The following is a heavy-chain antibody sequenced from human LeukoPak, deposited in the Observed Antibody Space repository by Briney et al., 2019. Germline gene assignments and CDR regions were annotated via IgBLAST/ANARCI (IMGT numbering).Heavy chain of an antibody. V-gene: IGHV3-7*01. CDR3: ASHSYGYNH. CDR1: GIIITSYW. CDR2: IKQDGSEK. J-gene: IGHJ5*02. Sequence: GGSLRLSCAASGIIITSYWMSWVRRTPGKGLEWVANIKQDGSEKNYVDSVKGRFTIFRDNARNSLYLQMNSLRAEDTAVYYCASHSYGYNHWGQGTLVIVSS. D-gene: IGHD3-16*01.